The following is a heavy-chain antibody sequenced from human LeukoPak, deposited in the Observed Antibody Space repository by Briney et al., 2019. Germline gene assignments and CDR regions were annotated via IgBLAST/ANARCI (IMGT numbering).Heavy chain of an antibody. CDR2: IYTSGST. CDR1: GGSISSGSYY. V-gene: IGHV4-61*02. J-gene: IGHJ6*03. Sequence: SETLSLTCTVSGGSISSGSYYWSWIRQPAGKGLEWIGRIYTSGSTNYNPSLKSRVTISVDTSRNQFSLKLSSVTAADTAVYYCARVSWFPGTSYYYMDVWGKGTTVTVSS. D-gene: IGHD1-1*01. CDR3: ARVSWFPGTSYYYMDV.